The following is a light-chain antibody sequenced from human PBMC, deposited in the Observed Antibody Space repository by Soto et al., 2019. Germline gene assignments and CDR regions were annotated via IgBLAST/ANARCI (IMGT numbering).Light chain of an antibody. CDR1: QTVLYSSNNKNY. J-gene: IGKJ3*01. V-gene: IGKV4-1*01. CDR2: WVS. CDR3: QQYYSSPFT. Sequence: DIVMTQSPDSLGVSLGERATINCKSSQTVLYSSNNKNYLAWYQQKPGQPPKLLIYWVSTRESGVPDRFSGSGSGTYFTLTINSLQAEDVAVYYCQQYYSSPFTFGPGTKVDIK.